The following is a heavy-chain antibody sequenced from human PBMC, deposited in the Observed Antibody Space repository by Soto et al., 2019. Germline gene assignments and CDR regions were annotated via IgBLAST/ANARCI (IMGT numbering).Heavy chain of an antibody. Sequence: GGSLRLSCAASGFTVSRNYMSWVRQAPGKGLEWVSVIYSGGSTYYADSVKGRFTISRDNSKNTLYLQMNSLRAEDTAVYYCAYLGIAVAGTNWGQGTLVTVSS. CDR3: AYLGIAVAGTN. V-gene: IGHV3-66*01. CDR1: GFTVSRNY. J-gene: IGHJ4*02. CDR2: IYSGGST. D-gene: IGHD6-19*01.